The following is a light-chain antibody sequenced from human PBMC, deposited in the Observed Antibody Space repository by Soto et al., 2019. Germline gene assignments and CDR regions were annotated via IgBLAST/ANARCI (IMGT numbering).Light chain of an antibody. CDR3: QQYRT. Sequence: EIVMTQSPATLSVSPGERATLSCRASQSVSSNLAWYQQKPGQAPRRLIYGASTRATGIPARFSGSGSGTEFTLTISSLQSEDFAVYYCQQYRTFGQGNKV. CDR1: QSVSSN. J-gene: IGKJ1*01. V-gene: IGKV3-15*01. CDR2: GAS.